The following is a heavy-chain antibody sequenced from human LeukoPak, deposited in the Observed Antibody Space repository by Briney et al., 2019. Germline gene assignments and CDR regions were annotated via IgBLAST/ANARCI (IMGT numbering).Heavy chain of an antibody. D-gene: IGHD5-12*01. CDR1: GGSISSSNW. J-gene: IGHJ4*02. CDR2: VYHSGST. CDR3: ARDALSGYVTPDYFDY. V-gene: IGHV4-4*02. Sequence: PSGTLSLTCAVSGGSISSSNWWSWVRQPPGKGLEWIGEVYHSGSTNYNPSLKSRVTISVDTSKNQFSLKLSSVTAADTAVYYCARDALSGYVTPDYFDYWGQGTLVTVSS.